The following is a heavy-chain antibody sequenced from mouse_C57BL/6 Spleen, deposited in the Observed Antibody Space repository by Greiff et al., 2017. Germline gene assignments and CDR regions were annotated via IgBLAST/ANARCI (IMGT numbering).Heavy chain of an antibody. CDR2: IDPSDSYT. J-gene: IGHJ1*03. CDR1: GYTFTSYW. CDR3: ARKGHEGYFDV. Sequence: QVQLQQPGAELVKPGASVKLSCKASGYTFTSYWMQWVKQRPGQGLEWIGEIDPSDSYTNYNQKLKGKATLTVDTSSSTAYMQLSSLTSEDSAVYYCARKGHEGYFDVWGTGTTVTVSS. V-gene: IGHV1-50*01.